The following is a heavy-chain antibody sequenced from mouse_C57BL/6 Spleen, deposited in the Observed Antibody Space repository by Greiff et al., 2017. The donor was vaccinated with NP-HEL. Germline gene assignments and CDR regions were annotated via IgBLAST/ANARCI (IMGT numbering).Heavy chain of an antibody. Sequence: VQLHQSGPELVKPGASVKISCKASGYTFTDYYMNWVKQSHGKSLEWIGDINPNNGGTSYNQKFKGKATSTVDKSSSSAYMELRSLKSEDAAVDYCAGLTYEDYDGFAYWGQGTLVTVSA. CDR3: AGLTYEDYDGFAY. CDR2: INPNNGGT. CDR1: GYTFTDYY. J-gene: IGHJ3*01. V-gene: IGHV1-26*01. D-gene: IGHD2-4*01.